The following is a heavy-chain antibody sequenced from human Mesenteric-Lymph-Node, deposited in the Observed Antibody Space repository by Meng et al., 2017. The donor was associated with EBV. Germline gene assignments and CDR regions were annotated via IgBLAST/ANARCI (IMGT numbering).Heavy chain of an antibody. Sequence: QLQLMESGGGGVHPGSSLTLSCTGSGFSFSSHTIHWVRQAPGKGLEWVAAISYDGSKTYYTDSVKGRFTISRDNSKNTLYLQMNSLRAEDTAVYYCAKEPSEFGEFYFDYWGQGILVTVSS. J-gene: IGHJ4*02. CDR3: AKEPSEFGEFYFDY. V-gene: IGHV3-30-3*01. D-gene: IGHD3-10*01. CDR2: ISYDGSKT. CDR1: GFSFSSHT.